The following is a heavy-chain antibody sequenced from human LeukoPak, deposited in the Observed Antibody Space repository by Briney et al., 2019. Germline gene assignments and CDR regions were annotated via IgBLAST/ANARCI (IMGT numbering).Heavy chain of an antibody. V-gene: IGHV4-39*01. CDR1: GGSISSSSYY. J-gene: IGHJ5*02. D-gene: IGHD3-10*01. CDR2: IHYSGNT. CDR3: ARQPHAFDNWFDP. Sequence: SETLSLTCIVFGGSISSSSYYWGWIRQPPGKGLEWIGNIHYSGNTYYDPSLKSRVTISVDTSKNQFSLKLSSVTAADTAVYYCARQPHAFDNWFDPWGQGTLVTVSS.